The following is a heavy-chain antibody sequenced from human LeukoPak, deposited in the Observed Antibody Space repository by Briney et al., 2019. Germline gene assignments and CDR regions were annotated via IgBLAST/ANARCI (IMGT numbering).Heavy chain of an antibody. Sequence: SETLSLTCTVSGGAISSSSYYWGWIRQPPGKGLEWIGSIYYSGSTYYNTSLKSRVTISVDTSKNQFSLKLSSVTAADTAVYYCAREMTTVTSAGRTHWFDPWGQGTLVTVSS. D-gene: IGHD4-17*01. CDR3: AREMTTVTSAGRTHWFDP. V-gene: IGHV4-39*02. J-gene: IGHJ5*02. CDR1: GGAISSSSYY. CDR2: IYYSGST.